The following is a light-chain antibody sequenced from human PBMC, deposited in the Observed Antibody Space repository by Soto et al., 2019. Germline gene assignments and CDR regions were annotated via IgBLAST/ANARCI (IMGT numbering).Light chain of an antibody. V-gene: IGKV3-15*01. Sequence: EIVMTQSPATLSVSPGERATLSCRARQSVSSDLAWYQQIPGQAPRLVIYDASTRASGIPARFSGSGSGTEFTLTISSLQSEDFAVYYCQQYNNWPPHTFGQGTKLEIK. CDR2: DAS. CDR3: QQYNNWPPHT. J-gene: IGKJ2*01. CDR1: QSVSSD.